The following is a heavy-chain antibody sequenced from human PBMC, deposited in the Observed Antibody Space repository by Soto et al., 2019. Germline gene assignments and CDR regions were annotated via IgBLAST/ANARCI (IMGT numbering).Heavy chain of an antibody. CDR3: GRRGNGYYYYYGMDV. V-gene: IGHV5-10-1*01. CDR1: GYSFTSYW. CDR2: IDPSDSYT. J-gene: IGHJ6*02. Sequence: GESLKISCKGSGYSFTSYWISWVRQMPGKGLEWMGRIDPSDSYTNYSPSFQGHVTISADKSISTAYLQWSSLKASDTAMYYCGRRGNGYYYYYGMDVWGQGTTVTVSS. D-gene: IGHD4-4*01.